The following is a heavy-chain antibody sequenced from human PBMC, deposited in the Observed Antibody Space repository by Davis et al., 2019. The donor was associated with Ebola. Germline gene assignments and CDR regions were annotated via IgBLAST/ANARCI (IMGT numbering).Heavy chain of an antibody. CDR1: GFTFSDYA. CDR3: ARDSDYGYYHGMDV. J-gene: IGHJ6*02. V-gene: IGHV3-23*01. Sequence: GESLKISCAAAGFTFSDYAMTWVRQAPGKGLEWVSGISASSASTYYADSVKGRFTISRDDSKNTLYLQMNSLRAEDTAVYYCARDSDYGYYHGMDVWGQGTTVTVSS. CDR2: ISASSAST. D-gene: IGHD4-17*01.